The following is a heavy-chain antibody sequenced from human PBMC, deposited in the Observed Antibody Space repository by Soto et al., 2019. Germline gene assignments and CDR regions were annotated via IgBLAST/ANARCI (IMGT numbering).Heavy chain of an antibody. CDR2: ISGSGGKT. V-gene: IGHV3-23*01. CDR3: AKVTRRDGFQGCGFDI. Sequence: PGGSLRLSCAASGFTFSSYSMNWVRQAPGKGLEWVSAISGSGGKTYYADSVKGRFTISRDNSKNTLYLQMNSLRGEDTAVYYCAKVTRRDGFQGCGFDIWGQGTMVTVSS. CDR1: GFTFSSYS. J-gene: IGHJ3*02. D-gene: IGHD2-21*01.